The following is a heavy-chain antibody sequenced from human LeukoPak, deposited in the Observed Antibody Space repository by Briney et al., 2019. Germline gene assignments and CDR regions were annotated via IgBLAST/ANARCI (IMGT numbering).Heavy chain of an antibody. CDR3: AKDGYNYDSSGHFDY. D-gene: IGHD3-22*01. CDR2: ISGSGGAT. Sequence: HTGGSLRLSCAASGFTFSLFAMHWVRQAPGKGLEWVSAISGSGGATYHADADSVKGRFTISRDNSKNALYLEINNLRAEDTAVYYCAKDGYNYDSSGHFDYWGQGTPVTVSS. J-gene: IGHJ4*02. CDR1: GFTFSLFA. V-gene: IGHV3-23*01.